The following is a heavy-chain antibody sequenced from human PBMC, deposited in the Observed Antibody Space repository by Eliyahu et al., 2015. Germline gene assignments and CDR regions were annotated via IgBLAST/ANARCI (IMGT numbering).Heavy chain of an antibody. CDR3: ARTVGPFGGPQPDY. Sequence: QVQLQESGPGLVKPSETLSLTCTVSGYSISSGYYWGWIRQPPGKGLEWIGSIYHSGSTYYNPSLKSRVTISVDTSKNQFSLKLSSVTAADTAVYYCARTVGPFGGPQPDYWGQGTLVTVSS. J-gene: IGHJ4*02. D-gene: IGHD3-16*01. CDR1: GYSISSGYY. V-gene: IGHV4-38-2*02. CDR2: IYHSGST.